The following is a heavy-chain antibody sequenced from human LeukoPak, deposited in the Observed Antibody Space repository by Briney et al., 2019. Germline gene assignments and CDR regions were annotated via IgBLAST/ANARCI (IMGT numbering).Heavy chain of an antibody. D-gene: IGHD6-13*01. Sequence: GGSLRLSCAASGFTFSSYDMSWVRQAPGKGLEWVSAISGSGGSTYYADSVKGRFTISRDNSKNTLYLQMNSLRAEDTAVYYCAKDGYSSSYNWFDPWGQGTLVTVSS. CDR2: ISGSGGST. V-gene: IGHV3-23*01. CDR1: GFTFSSYD. CDR3: AKDGYSSSYNWFDP. J-gene: IGHJ5*02.